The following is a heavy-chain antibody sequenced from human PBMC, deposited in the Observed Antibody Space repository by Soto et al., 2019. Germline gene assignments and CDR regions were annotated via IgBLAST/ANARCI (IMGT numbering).Heavy chain of an antibody. CDR1: GFTFSSYA. V-gene: IGHV3-64*02. Sequence: GGSLRLSCAASGFTFSSYAMHWVRQAPGKGLEYVSAISSNGGSTYYADSVKGSFTISRDNSKNTLYLQMGSLRAEDMAVYYCARAGGIAARLDYYGMDVWGQGTTVTVSS. CDR2: ISSNGGST. CDR3: ARAGGIAARLDYYGMDV. D-gene: IGHD6-6*01. J-gene: IGHJ6*02.